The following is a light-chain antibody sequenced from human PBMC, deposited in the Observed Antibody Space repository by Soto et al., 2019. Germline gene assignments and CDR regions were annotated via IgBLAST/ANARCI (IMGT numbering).Light chain of an antibody. Sequence: DIQMPQSPSTVSASVGDRVTITCRASQTISSWLAWYQQKPGKAPKLLIYKASSLESGVPSRFSGSGSGTEFTLTISSLQPDDFATYYCQQYHNRWTFGQGTKVDIK. CDR2: KAS. V-gene: IGKV1-5*03. CDR3: QQYHNRWT. CDR1: QTISSW. J-gene: IGKJ1*01.